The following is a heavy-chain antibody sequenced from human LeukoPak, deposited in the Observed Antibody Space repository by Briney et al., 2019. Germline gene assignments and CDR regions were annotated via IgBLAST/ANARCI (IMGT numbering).Heavy chain of an antibody. Sequence: GGTLRLSCAASGFRFTNAWMNWVRQTPGKGLEWVGRIKSRTDGGTTDYAAPVKGRFIISRDDSKNTMYLQMNSLKIDATAVYYCVTNLDRTRYCRTNSCLDWGQGTLVTVSS. CDR3: VTNLDRTRYCRTNSCLD. D-gene: IGHD2-2*01. CDR1: GFRFTNAW. CDR2: IKSRTDGGTT. J-gene: IGHJ4*02. V-gene: IGHV3-15*01.